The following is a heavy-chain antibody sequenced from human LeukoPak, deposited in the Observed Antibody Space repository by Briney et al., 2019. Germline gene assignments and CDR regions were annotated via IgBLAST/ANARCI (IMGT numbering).Heavy chain of an antibody. CDR2: IHYSGDT. CDR3: ARWAVAELGLDY. D-gene: IGHD6-19*01. CDR1: GGSVSSGSYY. J-gene: IGHJ4*02. V-gene: IGHV4-61*01. Sequence: SETLSLTCTVSGGSVSSGSYYWSWIRQPPGKGLEWITYIHYSGDTNYNPSLKSRVTISVDTSKNQFSLKLRSVTAADTAVYYCARWAVAELGLDYWGQGTLVTISS.